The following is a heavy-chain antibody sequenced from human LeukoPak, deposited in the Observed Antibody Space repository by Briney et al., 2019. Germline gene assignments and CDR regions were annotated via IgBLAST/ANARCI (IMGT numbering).Heavy chain of an antibody. V-gene: IGHV4-59*01. CDR2: IYYSGST. D-gene: IGHD5-18*01. J-gene: IGHJ4*02. Sequence: SETLSLTCTVSGGSISSYYWSWFRQPPGKGLEWIGYIYYSGSTNYNPSLKSRVTISVDTSKNQFSLKLSSVTAADTAVYYCASQGGYSYGFDYWGQGTLVTVSS. CDR3: ASQGGYSYGFDY. CDR1: GGSISSYY.